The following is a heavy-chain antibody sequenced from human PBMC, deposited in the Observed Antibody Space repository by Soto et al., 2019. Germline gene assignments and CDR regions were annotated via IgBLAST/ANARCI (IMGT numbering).Heavy chain of an antibody. V-gene: IGHV3-11*01. D-gene: IGHD3-16*02. J-gene: IGHJ6*02. CDR2: ISSSGTTI. CDR1: GFTFNDYY. Sequence: QGQLGESGGGLAKPGGSLRLSCAASGFTFNDYYMSWIRQAPGKGLEWVSYISSSGTTIYYADSVKGRFTISRDNARNSLFLRMSSLRAEDTAVYYCAKGYVWGSYRPSMDVWGHGTTVSVSS. CDR3: AKGYVWGSYRPSMDV.